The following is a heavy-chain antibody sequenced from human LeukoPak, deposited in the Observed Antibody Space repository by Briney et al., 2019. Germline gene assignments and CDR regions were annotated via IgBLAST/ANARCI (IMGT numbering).Heavy chain of an antibody. D-gene: IGHD2-2*01. J-gene: IGHJ5*02. CDR1: GYTFTSYY. CDR2: INPSGGST. Sequence: ASVKVSCKASGYTFTSYYMHWVRQAPGQGLEWMGIINPSGGSTSYAQKFQGRVTITRDTSTSTVYMELSSLRAEDTAVYYCARAPAAQNWFDPWGQGTLVTVSS. V-gene: IGHV1-46*01. CDR3: ARAPAAQNWFDP.